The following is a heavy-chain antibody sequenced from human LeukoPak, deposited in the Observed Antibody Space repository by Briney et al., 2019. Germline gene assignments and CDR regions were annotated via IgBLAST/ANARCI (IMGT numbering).Heavy chain of an antibody. CDR1: GGSFSGYY. J-gene: IGHJ4*02. V-gene: IGHV4-34*01. CDR3: ARDHYGSGSYLDY. CDR2: INHSGST. D-gene: IGHD3-10*01. Sequence: PSETLSLTCAVYGGSFSGYYWSWIRQPPGKGLEWIGEINHSGSTNYNPSLKSRVTISVDTSKNQFSLKLSSVTAADTAVYYCARDHYGSGSYLDYWGQGTLVTVSS.